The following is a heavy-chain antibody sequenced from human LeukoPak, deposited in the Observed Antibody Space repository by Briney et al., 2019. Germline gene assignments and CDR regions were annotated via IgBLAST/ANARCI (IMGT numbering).Heavy chain of an antibody. CDR2: ISSSSSYI. CDR1: GFTFSSYS. Sequence: GGSLRLSCAASGFTFSSYSMNWVRQAPGKGLEWVSSISSSSSYIYYADSVKGRFTISRDNAKNSLYLQMNSLRAEDTALYFCARDTHYYGSGSPAFDIWGQGTMVTVSS. J-gene: IGHJ3*02. V-gene: IGHV3-21*01. D-gene: IGHD3-10*01. CDR3: ARDTHYYGSGSPAFDI.